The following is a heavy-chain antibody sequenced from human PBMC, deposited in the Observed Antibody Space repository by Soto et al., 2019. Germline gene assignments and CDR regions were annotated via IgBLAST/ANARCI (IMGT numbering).Heavy chain of an antibody. Sequence: QVKLVQSGAEVKKPGASVKVSCKASGYTFTSYDINWVRQATGQGLEWMGWMNPNSGNTGYAQKFQGRVTMTRNTSISTAYMERSSLRSEDTAVYYCARRGYSSSWYYYYYYGMDVWGQGTTVTVSS. CDR3: ARRGYSSSWYYYYYYGMDV. J-gene: IGHJ6*02. CDR1: GYTFTSYD. CDR2: MNPNSGNT. D-gene: IGHD6-13*01. V-gene: IGHV1-8*01.